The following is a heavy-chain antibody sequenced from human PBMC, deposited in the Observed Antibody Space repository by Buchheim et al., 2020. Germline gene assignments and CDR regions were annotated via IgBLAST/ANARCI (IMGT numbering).Heavy chain of an antibody. CDR3: ARDGHTAMDQYYYYGMDV. J-gene: IGHJ6*02. Sequence: QVQLVQSGAEVKKPGASVKVSCKASGYTFTSYYMHWVRQAPGQGLEWMGIINPSGGSTSYAQKFQGRVTMTRDTSTSTGYMELSSLRSEDTAVYYCARDGHTAMDQYYYYGMDVWGQGTT. CDR1: GYTFTSYY. V-gene: IGHV1-46*01. D-gene: IGHD5-18*01. CDR2: INPSGGST.